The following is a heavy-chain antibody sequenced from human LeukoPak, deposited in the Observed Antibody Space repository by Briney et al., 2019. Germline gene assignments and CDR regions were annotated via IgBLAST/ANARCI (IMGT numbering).Heavy chain of an antibody. Sequence: GGSLRLSCAASGFTFSSYTMNWVRQGPGKGLEWVSAITGSGGDTHYADSVKGRFTISRDNSKNTLYLQMNSLGAEDTAVYYCAKEGPDWGSYLDYWGQGTLVTVSS. CDR3: AKEGPDWGSYLDY. V-gene: IGHV3-23*01. J-gene: IGHJ4*02. CDR1: GFTFSSYT. D-gene: IGHD7-27*01. CDR2: ITGSGGDT.